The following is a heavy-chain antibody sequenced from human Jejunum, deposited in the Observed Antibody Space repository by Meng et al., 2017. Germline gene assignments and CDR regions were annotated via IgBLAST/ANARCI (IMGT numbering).Heavy chain of an antibody. Sequence: GGSLRLSCEASGLTFSSYAMSWVRQAPGKGLEWVSAISGGGDPTYYADSVKGRFTISRDNYKNTLYLQINSLRGEDTAVYYCAKDNSYSGNWYFYYWGQGSLVTVSS. J-gene: IGHJ4*02. CDR3: AKDNSYSGNWYFYY. D-gene: IGHD1-26*01. V-gene: IGHV3-23*01. CDR1: GLTFSSYA. CDR2: ISGGGDPT.